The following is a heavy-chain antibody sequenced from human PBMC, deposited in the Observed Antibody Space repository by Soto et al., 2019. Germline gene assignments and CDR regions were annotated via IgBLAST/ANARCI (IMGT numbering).Heavy chain of an antibody. CDR3: VKSRLAGGFDY. CDR1: GFIFSNYA. V-gene: IGHV3-23*01. J-gene: IGHJ4*02. D-gene: IGHD6-19*01. CDR2: ISANSGTT. Sequence: EVQLLESGGGLVQPGGARRLACVAPGFIFSNYAMSWVRQAPGKGLEWVSFISANSGTTNNADSVEGRLTISRDTSKNALYLQMNSLRPEDTAVYYCVKSRLAGGFDYWGQGTLVTVSS.